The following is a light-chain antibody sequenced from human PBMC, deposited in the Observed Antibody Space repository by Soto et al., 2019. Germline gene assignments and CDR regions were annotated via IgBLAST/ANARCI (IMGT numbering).Light chain of an antibody. J-gene: IGKJ3*01. CDR1: QSVSSTF. CDR2: AAS. V-gene: IGKV3-20*01. Sequence: EIVLTQSPGTLSLSPGERATLSCRASQSVSSTFLAWYQQKPGQAPRLLIYAASSRATDIPDRFSGSGSGTDFTLTISRLEPEDFAVYYCQQYGSSLFSFGPGTKVDIK. CDR3: QQYGSSLFS.